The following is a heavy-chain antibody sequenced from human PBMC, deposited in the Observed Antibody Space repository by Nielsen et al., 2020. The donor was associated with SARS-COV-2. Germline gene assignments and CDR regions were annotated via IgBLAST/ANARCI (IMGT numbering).Heavy chain of an antibody. V-gene: IGHV5-10-1*01. CDR3: TRQDRCQDPGFDS. CDR2: IDPSDSYT. CDR1: GYSFITYW. J-gene: IGHJ4*02. D-gene: IGHD2-2*01. Sequence: GGSLRLSCKGSGYSFITYWINWVRQMPGKGLKWMGRIDPSDSYTNYSPSFQGHVTISADKSISTAYLQWTSLKASGSALYCCTRQDRCQDPGFDSWGQGTLVTVSS.